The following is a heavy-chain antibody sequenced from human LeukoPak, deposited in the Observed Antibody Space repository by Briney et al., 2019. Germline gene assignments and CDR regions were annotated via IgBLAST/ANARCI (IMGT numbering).Heavy chain of an antibody. D-gene: IGHD3-10*01. CDR3: ARGHQPVTYYYGSGSTFDY. Sequence: SETLSLTCAVYGGSFSGYYWRWIRQPPGKGLEWIGEINHSGSTNYNPSLKSRVTISVGTSKNQFSLKLSSVPAADTAVYYCARGHQPVTYYYGSGSTFDYWGQGTLVTVSS. J-gene: IGHJ4*02. CDR1: GGSFSGYY. V-gene: IGHV4-34*01. CDR2: INHSGST.